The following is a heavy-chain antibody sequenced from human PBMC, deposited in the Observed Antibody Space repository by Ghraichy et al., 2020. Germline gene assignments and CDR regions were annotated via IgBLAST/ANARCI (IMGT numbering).Heavy chain of an antibody. J-gene: IGHJ4*02. CDR2: IKKDGSEK. CDR1: GFIFSGYW. V-gene: IGHV3-7*01. CDR3: ARDLGGGWYFDY. D-gene: IGHD6-19*01. Sequence: GESLNISCAASGFIFSGYWMSWVRQAPGKGLEWVANIKKDGSEKYYVDSVKGRFTISRDNAKNSLYLQMNSLRAKDTAVYYCARDLGGGWYFDYWGQGALVTVSS.